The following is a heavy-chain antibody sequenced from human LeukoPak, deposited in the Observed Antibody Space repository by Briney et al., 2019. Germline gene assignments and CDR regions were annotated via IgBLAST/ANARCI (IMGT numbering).Heavy chain of an antibody. V-gene: IGHV3-30*02. Sequence: GGSLRLSCAASGFTFSSYGMHWVRQAPGKGLEWVAFIRYDGSNKYYADSVKGRFTISRDNSKNTLYLQMNSLRAEDTAVYYCATYYYGSGSFSFDYWGQGTLVTVSS. CDR3: ATYYYGSGSFSFDY. J-gene: IGHJ4*02. CDR1: GFTFSSYG. CDR2: IRYDGSNK. D-gene: IGHD3-10*01.